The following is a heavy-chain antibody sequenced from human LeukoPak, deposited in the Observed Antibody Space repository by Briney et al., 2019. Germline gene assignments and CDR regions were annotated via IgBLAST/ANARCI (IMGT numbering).Heavy chain of an antibody. D-gene: IGHD2-15*01. CDR1: GGSFIGYY. CDR3: ARGRVVVVVAATRGYYYMDV. Sequence: SETLSLTCAVNGGSFIGYYWSWIRQPPGKGLEWIGEIIHSGSTNYNPSLKSRVTISVDTSKNQFSLKLSSVTAADTAVYYCARGRVVVVVAATRGYYYMDVWGKGTTVTVSS. CDR2: IIHSGST. V-gene: IGHV4-34*01. J-gene: IGHJ6*03.